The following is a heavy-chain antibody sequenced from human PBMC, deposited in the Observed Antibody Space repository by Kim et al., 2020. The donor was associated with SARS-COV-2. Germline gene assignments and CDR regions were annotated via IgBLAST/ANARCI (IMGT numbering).Heavy chain of an antibody. V-gene: IGHV4-59*01. CDR2: IYNTGST. CDR1: GGSNNAYY. J-gene: IGHJ4*02. D-gene: IGHD6-19*01. Sequence: SETLSLTCTVSGGSNNAYYWTWIRQPPGKGLEWIGYIYNTGSTNYNPSLKSRVTISGDTSRNQFSLKLSSVTTADTAVYYCARGDYNSDWHYFDYWGQGTLVTLSS. CDR3: ARGDYNSDWHYFDY.